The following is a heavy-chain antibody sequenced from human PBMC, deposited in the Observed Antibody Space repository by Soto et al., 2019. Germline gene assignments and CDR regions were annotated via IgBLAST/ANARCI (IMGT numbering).Heavy chain of an antibody. Sequence: QVQLVQSGAEVKKPGSSVKVSCKVSGGSFDSYIVTWVRQAPGQGLEWIGRIIPVLGVEYYAPMFQGRVAITTEKPTTTAYMELSSLRSQDTAVDYCAKAGNPGSATHPYYGMDVWGLGTTVTVS. J-gene: IGHJ6*02. D-gene: IGHD6-13*01. V-gene: IGHV1-69*02. CDR3: AKAGNPGSATHPYYGMDV. CDR1: GGSFDSYI. CDR2: IIPVLGVE.